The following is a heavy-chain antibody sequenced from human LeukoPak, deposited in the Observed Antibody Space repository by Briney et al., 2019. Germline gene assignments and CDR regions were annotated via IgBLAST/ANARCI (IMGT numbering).Heavy chain of an antibody. D-gene: IGHD6-13*01. CDR3: AKGAYSSSWSYYFDY. V-gene: IGHV3-53*01. J-gene: IGHJ4*02. Sequence: GGSLRLSCAASGFTVSSNYMSWVRQAPGKGLEWVSVIYSGGSTYYADSVKGRFTISRHNSKNTLYLQMNSLRAEDTAVYSCAKGAYSSSWSYYFDYWGQGTLVTVSS. CDR1: GFTVSSNY. CDR2: IYSGGST.